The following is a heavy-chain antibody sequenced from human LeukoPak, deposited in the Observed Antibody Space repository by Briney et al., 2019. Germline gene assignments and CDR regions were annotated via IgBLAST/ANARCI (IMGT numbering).Heavy chain of an antibody. CDR1: GGTFSSYA. D-gene: IGHD3-22*01. V-gene: IGHV1-69*04. CDR2: IIPIFGIA. J-gene: IGHJ4*02. Sequence: GASVKVSCKASGGTFSSYAISWVRQAPGQGLEWMGRIIPIFGIANYAQKFQGRVTITADKSTSTAYMELSSLRSEDTAVYYCARDRDYYDSSGYFAYWGQGTLVTVSS. CDR3: ARDRDYYDSSGYFAY.